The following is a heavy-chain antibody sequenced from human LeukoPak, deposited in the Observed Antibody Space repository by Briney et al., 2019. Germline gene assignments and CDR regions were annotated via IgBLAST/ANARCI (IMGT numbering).Heavy chain of an antibody. D-gene: IGHD3-22*01. V-gene: IGHV5-51*01. CDR1: GYSFTSYW. Sequence: GESLKISCKGSGYSFTSYWIGWVRQMPGKGLEWMGIIYPGDSDTRYSPSFQGQVTISADKSISTAYLQWSSLKASDTAMYYCARSPSGADSSGYYYGRTFDYWGQGTLVTVSS. CDR2: IYPGDSDT. CDR3: ARSPSGADSSGYYYGRTFDY. J-gene: IGHJ4*02.